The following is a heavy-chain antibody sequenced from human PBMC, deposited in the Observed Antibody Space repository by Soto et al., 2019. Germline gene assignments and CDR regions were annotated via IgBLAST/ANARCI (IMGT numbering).Heavy chain of an antibody. D-gene: IGHD3-22*01. J-gene: IGHJ3*02. Sequence: EVQLVESGGGLVKPGGSLRLSCGASTFTLSDYTMNWVRQAPGKGLEWVSSISGSGSYKYYADSVKGRFTISRDNAKNSLFLQLDSLRAEDTGVYYCARTYYSDTSGYSDAFDIWGQGTMVTVSS. CDR3: ARTYYSDTSGYSDAFDI. CDR2: ISGSGSYK. V-gene: IGHV3-21*01. CDR1: TFTLSDYT.